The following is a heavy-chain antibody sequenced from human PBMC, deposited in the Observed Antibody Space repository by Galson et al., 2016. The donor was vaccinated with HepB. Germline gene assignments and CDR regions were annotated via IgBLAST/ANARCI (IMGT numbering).Heavy chain of an antibody. CDR3: ARQGRGSGSNPSYYYAMDV. D-gene: IGHD3-10*01. J-gene: IGHJ6*02. V-gene: IGHV5-51*01. Sequence: QSGAEVKKPGESLKISCKGSGYSFTTYWIAWVRQMPGKGLEWMGIIYPGDSDTRYSPSFQGQVTISADKSINTAYLQWSSLKASDTAMYYCARQGRGSGSNPSYYYAMDVWGQGTTVTVAS. CDR2: IYPGDSDT. CDR1: GYSFTTYW.